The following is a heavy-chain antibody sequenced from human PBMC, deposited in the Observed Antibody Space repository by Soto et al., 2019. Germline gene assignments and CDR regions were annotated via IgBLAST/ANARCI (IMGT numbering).Heavy chain of an antibody. CDR3: ARGYGDYFFWYFDL. D-gene: IGHD4-17*01. J-gene: IGHJ2*01. CDR1: GFTAGSNY. Sequence: GGSLILSCAASGFTAGSNYMSWVRQAPGKGLEWVSVIYSGGSTYYADSVKGRFTISRHNSKNTLYLQMNSLRAEDTAVYYCARGYGDYFFWYFDLWGRGTLVTVSS. CDR2: IYSGGST. V-gene: IGHV3-53*04.